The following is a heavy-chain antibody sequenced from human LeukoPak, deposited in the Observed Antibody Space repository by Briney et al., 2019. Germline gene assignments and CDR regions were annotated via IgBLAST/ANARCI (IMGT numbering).Heavy chain of an antibody. CDR1: GGSFSGYY. J-gene: IGHJ4*02. CDR3: ARIVGIAARRGIDS. V-gene: IGHV4-34*01. D-gene: IGHD6-6*01. Sequence: SETLSLTCAVYGGSFSGYYWSWIRQPPGKGLEWIGEINHSGSTNYNPSLKSRVTISVDTSKNQFSLKLSSVTAADTAVYYCARIVGIAARRGIDSWGQGTLVTVSS. CDR2: INHSGST.